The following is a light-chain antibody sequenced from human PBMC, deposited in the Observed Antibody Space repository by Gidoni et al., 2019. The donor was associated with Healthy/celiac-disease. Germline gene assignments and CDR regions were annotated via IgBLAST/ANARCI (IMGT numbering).Light chain of an antibody. CDR1: QSVSSY. Sequence: EIVLTQSPATLSLSPGERANLSCRASQSVSSYLAWYKQNPGQAPRLLIYDASNRATGIPARFSGSGSGTDFTLTISSLEPEDFAVYYCQQRSNWPLFTFGPGTKVDIK. V-gene: IGKV3-11*01. CDR3: QQRSNWPLFT. CDR2: DAS. J-gene: IGKJ3*01.